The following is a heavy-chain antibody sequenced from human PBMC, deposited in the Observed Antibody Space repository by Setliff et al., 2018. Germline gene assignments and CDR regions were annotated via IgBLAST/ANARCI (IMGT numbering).Heavy chain of an antibody. D-gene: IGHD4-17*01. V-gene: IGHV1-18*01. CDR2: ISAYNGKT. Sequence: ASVKVSCKAYGYTFTTYGISWVRLAPGQGLQWMGWISAYNGKTNYAQKLQGRVTMTTDTPTRTAYMELRSLRSDDTAVYYCARGSYGDLRRGHDAFDIWGQGTMVTVSS. CDR1: GYTFTTYG. J-gene: IGHJ3*02. CDR3: ARGSYGDLRRGHDAFDI.